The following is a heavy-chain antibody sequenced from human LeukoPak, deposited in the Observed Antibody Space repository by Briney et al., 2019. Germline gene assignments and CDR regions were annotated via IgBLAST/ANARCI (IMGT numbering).Heavy chain of an antibody. J-gene: IGHJ4*02. V-gene: IGHV1-69*13. CDR2: IIPMFGIA. D-gene: IGHD6-19*01. CDR3: ARDRPYTGGWRGFDY. Sequence: GASVKVSCKASGGTFSRYAISWVRQAPGQGLEWMGGIIPMFGIANYAQKFQGRVTITADESTSTAYMDLSSLRSEDTAVYYCARDRPYTGGWRGFDYWGQGTLVTVSS. CDR1: GGTFSRYA.